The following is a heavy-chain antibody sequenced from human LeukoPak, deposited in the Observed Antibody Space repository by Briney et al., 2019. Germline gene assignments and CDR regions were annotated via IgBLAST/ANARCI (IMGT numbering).Heavy chain of an antibody. D-gene: IGHD5-12*01. CDR3: ARDGYSGYAFDI. CDR1: GFTFSDYY. V-gene: IGHV3-11*05. Sequence: GGSLRLFCAASGFTFSDYYMSWIRQAPGKGLEWVSYISKSSSSTNYADSVKGRFSISRDNAKNSLYLQLNSLTAEDTAVYYCARDGYSGYAFDIWGQGTMVTVSS. CDR2: ISKSSSST. J-gene: IGHJ3*02.